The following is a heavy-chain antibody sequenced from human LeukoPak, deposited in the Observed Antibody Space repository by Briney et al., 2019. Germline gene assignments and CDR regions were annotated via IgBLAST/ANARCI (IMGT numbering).Heavy chain of an antibody. V-gene: IGHV4-39*07. Sequence: SETLSLTCTVSGGSISSSSYYWGWIRQPPGKGLEWIGEINHSGSTNYNPSLKSRVTISVDTSRNQFSLKLSSVTAADTAVYYCASRNWYFDLWGRGTLVTVSS. CDR3: ASRNWYFDL. CDR2: INHSGST. CDR1: GGSISSSSYY. J-gene: IGHJ2*01.